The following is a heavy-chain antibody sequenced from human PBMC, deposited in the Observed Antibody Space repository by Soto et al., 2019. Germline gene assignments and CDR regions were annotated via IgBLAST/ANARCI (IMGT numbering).Heavy chain of an antibody. J-gene: IGHJ4*02. CDR3: ARDHKIAAARTDY. D-gene: IGHD6-13*01. Sequence: QVQLVQSGAEVKKPGSSVKVSCKASGGTFTSYTITWVRQAPGQGLEWMGRIIPILGIANYAQKFQGRVTITADKSTSTAYMELSSLRSEDTAVYYCARDHKIAAARTDYWGQGTLVTVSS. CDR2: IIPILGIA. CDR1: GGTFTSYT. V-gene: IGHV1-69*08.